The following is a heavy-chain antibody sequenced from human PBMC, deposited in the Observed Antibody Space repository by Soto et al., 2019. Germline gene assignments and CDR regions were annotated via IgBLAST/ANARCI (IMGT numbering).Heavy chain of an antibody. V-gene: IGHV4-4*07. J-gene: IGHJ6*02. CDR3: ELSSGDDFLYYGMDV. CDR2: VYARGAT. Sequence: SETLSLTCSVSGASITSHYWNWIRQSAGEGLQWIGRVYARGATNYNPSLKSRVTISGDTSKNQFSLKLTSVTAADTAVYYCELSSGDDFLYYGMDVWGHGTTVPVYS. CDR1: GASITSHY. D-gene: IGHD4-17*01.